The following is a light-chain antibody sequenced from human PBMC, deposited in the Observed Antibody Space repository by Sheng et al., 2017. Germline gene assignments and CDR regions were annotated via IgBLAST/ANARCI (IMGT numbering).Light chain of an antibody. CDR2: GAS. CDR3: QQYGSSAGT. V-gene: IGKV3-20*01. J-gene: IGKJ3*01. Sequence: EIVLTQSPGTLSLSPGERATLSCRASQSVSSSYLAWYQQKPGQAPRLLIYGASRRATGIPDRFNGSGSGTDFTLTISTLEPEDFAVYYCQQYGSSAGTFGPGTKVDI. CDR1: QSVSSSY.